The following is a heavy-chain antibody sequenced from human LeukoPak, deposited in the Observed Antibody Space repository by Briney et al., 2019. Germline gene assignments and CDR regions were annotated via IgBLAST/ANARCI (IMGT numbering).Heavy chain of an antibody. J-gene: IGHJ6*02. D-gene: IGHD3-3*01. CDR1: GFTFSSFA. CDR2: ISSNGGST. V-gene: IGHV3-64*01. Sequence: GGSLRLSCAASGFTFSSFATHWVRQAPGKGLEYVSAISSNGGSTYYANSVKGRFTISRDNSKNTLYLQMGSLRAEDMAVYYCARNLLRSGFNHYYCYGMDVWGQGTTVTVSS. CDR3: ARNLLRSGFNHYYCYGMDV.